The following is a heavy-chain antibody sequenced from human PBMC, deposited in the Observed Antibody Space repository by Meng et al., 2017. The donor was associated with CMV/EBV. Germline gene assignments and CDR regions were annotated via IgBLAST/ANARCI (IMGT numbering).Heavy chain of an antibody. CDR1: YY. D-gene: IGHD2-2*01. CDR3: ARHATYCSSTSCYWSELLDWFDP. CDR2: IYYSGST. Sequence: YYWGWIRQPPGKGLEWIGSIYYSGSTYYNPSLKSRVTISVDTSKNQFSLKLSSVTAADTAVYYCARHATYCSSTSCYWSELLDWFDPWGQGTLVTVSS. V-gene: IGHV4-39*01. J-gene: IGHJ5*02.